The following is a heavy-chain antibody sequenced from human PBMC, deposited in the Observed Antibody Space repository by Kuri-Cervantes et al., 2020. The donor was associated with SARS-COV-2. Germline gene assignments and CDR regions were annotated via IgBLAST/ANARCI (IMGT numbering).Heavy chain of an antibody. V-gene: IGHV3-30*03. D-gene: IGHD6-19*01. J-gene: IGHJ4*02. CDR1: GFTFSSYG. CDR2: ISYDGSNK. CDR3: ARDGGIAVAAHFDY. Sequence: GGSLRLSCAASGFTFSSYGMHWVRQAPGKGLEWVAVISYDGSNKYYADSVKGRFTISRDNSKNTLYLQMNSLRAEDTAVYYCARDGGIAVAAHFDYWGQGTLVTGAS.